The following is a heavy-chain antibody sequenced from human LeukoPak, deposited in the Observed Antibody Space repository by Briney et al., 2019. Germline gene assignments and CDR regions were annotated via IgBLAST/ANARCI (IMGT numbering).Heavy chain of an antibody. V-gene: IGHV1-69*05. CDR3: AKDFDCTNGVCYMGDFDY. CDR1: GGTFSSYA. J-gene: IGHJ4*02. CDR2: IIPIFGTA. Sequence: SVKVSCKASGGTFSSYAISWVRQAPGQGLEWMGGIIPIFGTANYAQKFQGRVTITTDESTSTAYMELSSLRAEDTAVYYCAKDFDCTNGVCYMGDFDYWGQGTLVTVSS. D-gene: IGHD2-8*01.